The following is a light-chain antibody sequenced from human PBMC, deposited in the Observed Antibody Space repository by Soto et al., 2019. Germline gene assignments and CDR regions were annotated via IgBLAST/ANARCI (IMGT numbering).Light chain of an antibody. CDR3: QQYDVHPKT. J-gene: IGKJ1*01. CDR1: ENIKNW. CDR2: DAS. Sequence: DIRMTQSPSTLSASVGDRVTITCRASENIKNWLAWYQQTAGKAPKVLISDASRLEAGVPSRFSGSGSGTDFTLTITSLQTDDFGTYYCQQYDVHPKTFGQGTKVEVK. V-gene: IGKV1-5*01.